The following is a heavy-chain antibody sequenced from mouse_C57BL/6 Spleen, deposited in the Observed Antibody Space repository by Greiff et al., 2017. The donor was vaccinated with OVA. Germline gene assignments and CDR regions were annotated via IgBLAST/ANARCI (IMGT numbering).Heavy chain of an antibody. V-gene: IGHV1-54*01. Sequence: QVQLQQSGAELVRPGTSVKVSCKASGYAFTNYLIEWVKQRPGQGLEWIGVINPGSGGTNYNEKFKGKATLTADKSSSTAYMQLSSLTSEDSAVYFCARSGIWEYYFDYWGQGTTLTVSS. CDR2: INPGSGGT. J-gene: IGHJ2*01. CDR1: GYAFTNYL. CDR3: ARSGIWEYYFDY. D-gene: IGHD1-1*02.